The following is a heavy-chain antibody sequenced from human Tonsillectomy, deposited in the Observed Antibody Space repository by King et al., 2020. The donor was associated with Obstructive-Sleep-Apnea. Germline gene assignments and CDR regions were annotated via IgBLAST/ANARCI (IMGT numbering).Heavy chain of an antibody. D-gene: IGHD6-19*01. CDR3: ARDLRGSGWYGEYYFDY. J-gene: IGHJ4*02. Sequence: VQLVESGGGLVQPGGSLRLSCAASGFTFSSYWMHWVRQDPGKGLVWVSRINSDGSGTSYADSVKGRFTISRDNTKNTLYLQMNSLRAEDTAVYYCARDLRGSGWYGEYYFDYWGQGTLVTVSS. V-gene: IGHV3-74*01. CDR1: GFTFSSYW. CDR2: INSDGSGT.